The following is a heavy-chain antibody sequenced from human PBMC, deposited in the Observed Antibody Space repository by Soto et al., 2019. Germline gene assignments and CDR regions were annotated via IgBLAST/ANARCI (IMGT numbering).Heavy chain of an antibody. CDR3: ARRNRMAPAGKFYYYGMDV. CDR1: GGSISSKSFY. Sequence: QLQLQESGPGLVKPSETLSLSCTVSGGSISSKSFYWGWIRQPPGKGLEWIGSIDYSGNTYYNASLKSRVTISVDTYKNQLSLRLTSVTAADTGVYYCARRNRMAPAGKFYYYGMDVWGQGTTVIVSS. CDR2: IDYSGNT. J-gene: IGHJ6*02. V-gene: IGHV4-39*01. D-gene: IGHD6-13*01.